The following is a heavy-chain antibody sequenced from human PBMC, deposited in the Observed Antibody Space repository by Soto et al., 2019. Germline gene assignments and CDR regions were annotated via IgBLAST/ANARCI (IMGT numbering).Heavy chain of an antibody. CDR3: ARDEVRNGVGV. Sequence: GGSLRLSCVASGFTFSSYWMSWVRQAPGKGLEWVANIKGDGSEKRYVDSVKGRLTISRDNAKNSVYLQMNSLRVEDTALYYCARDEVRNGVGVWGQGTTVTVSS. CDR2: IKGDGSEK. V-gene: IGHV3-7*01. J-gene: IGHJ6*02. CDR1: GFTFSSYW.